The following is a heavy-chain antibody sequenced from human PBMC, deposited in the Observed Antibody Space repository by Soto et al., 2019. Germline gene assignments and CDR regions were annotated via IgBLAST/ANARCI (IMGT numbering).Heavy chain of an antibody. J-gene: IGHJ3*02. D-gene: IGHD2-15*01. V-gene: IGHV1-18*01. CDR1: GYTFTSYG. CDR3: AIGPLWAVCSGCSCCPTEDAFDI. Sequence: GASVKVSCKASGYTFTSYGISWVRQAPGQGLEWMGWISAYNGNTNYAQKLQGRVTMTTDTSTSTAYMELRSLRSDDTAVYYCAIGPLWAVCSGCSCCPTEDAFDIWGQGTMVTVSS. CDR2: ISAYNGNT.